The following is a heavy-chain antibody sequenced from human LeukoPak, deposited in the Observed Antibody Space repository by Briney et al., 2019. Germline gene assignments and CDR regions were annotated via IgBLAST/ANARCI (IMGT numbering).Heavy chain of an antibody. V-gene: IGHV3-21*01. CDR3: ARDSIVAMLSAFDI. J-gene: IGHJ3*02. D-gene: IGHD5-12*01. Sequence: GGSLRLSCAASGFTFSSYEMNWVRQAPGKGLEWVSSISSSSSYIYYADSVKGRFTISRDNAKNSLYLQMNSLRAEDTAVYYCARDSIVAMLSAFDIWGQGTMVTVSS. CDR2: ISSSSSYI. CDR1: GFTFSSYE.